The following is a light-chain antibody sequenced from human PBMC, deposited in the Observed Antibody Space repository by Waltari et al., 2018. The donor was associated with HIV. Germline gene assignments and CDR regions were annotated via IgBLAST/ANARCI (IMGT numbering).Light chain of an antibody. J-gene: IGLJ3*02. Sequence: QSVLTRPPSASGTPGQRVTISCSGSSTNIGSNSVYWYQQLPGTAPKLLIYRNNQRPSGVPDRLSGSKSGTSASLAISGFRSEDEADYYCAAWDDSLSGLVFGGGTKLTVL. CDR3: AAWDDSLSGLV. V-gene: IGLV1-47*01. CDR1: STNIGSNS. CDR2: RNN.